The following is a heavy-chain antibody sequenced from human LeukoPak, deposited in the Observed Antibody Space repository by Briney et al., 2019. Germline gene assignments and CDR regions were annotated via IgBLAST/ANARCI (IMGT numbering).Heavy chain of an antibody. D-gene: IGHD2-15*01. CDR1: GFTFSTYW. J-gene: IGHJ4*02. CDR2: IKPDGSEK. CDR3: ARDIGYYSGGSCSAFDY. Sequence: PGGALRLSRAASGFTFSTYWLSCVRQAPRKGREGGAHIKPDGSEKYYMDSVKGQFSISRDNAKTSLYLQMNRLRAEDTDVYYCARDIGYYSGGSCSAFDYWGQGTLVTVSS. V-gene: IGHV3-7*01.